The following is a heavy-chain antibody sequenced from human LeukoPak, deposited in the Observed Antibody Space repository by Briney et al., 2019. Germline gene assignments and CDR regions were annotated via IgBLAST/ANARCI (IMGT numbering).Heavy chain of an antibody. V-gene: IGHV1-2*06. D-gene: IGHD4-11*01. CDR3: ARAFYSNYAGGY. CDR2: INPNSGGT. J-gene: IGHJ4*02. Sequence: ASVKVSCTASGGTFSSYAISWVRQAPGQGLEWMGRINPNSGGTNYAQKFQGRVTMTRDTSISTAYMELSRLRSDVTAVYYCARAFYSNYAGGYWGQGTLVTVSS. CDR1: GGTFSSYA.